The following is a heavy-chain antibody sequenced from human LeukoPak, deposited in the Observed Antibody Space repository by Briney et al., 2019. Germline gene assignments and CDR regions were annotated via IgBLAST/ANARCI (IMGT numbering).Heavy chain of an antibody. CDR3: ARGYSSSYRQGYCIDP. Sequence: PSETLSLTCTISGGSISSYYWSWIRQPPGKGLEWIGYIYYSGSTNYNTSPKSRVTISVDTSNNQCTLELSSVTAADTVVYYCARGYSSSYRQGYCIDPWGQGTLVTVSS. J-gene: IGHJ5*02. D-gene: IGHD6-13*01. V-gene: IGHV4-59*01. CDR2: IYYSGST. CDR1: GGSISSYY.